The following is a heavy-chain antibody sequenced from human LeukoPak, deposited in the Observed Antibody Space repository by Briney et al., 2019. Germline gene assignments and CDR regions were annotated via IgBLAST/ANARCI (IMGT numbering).Heavy chain of an antibody. V-gene: IGHV1-18*01. Sequence: GASVKVSCKASGYTFTSYGISWVRQAPGHGLEWMGWISAYNGNTNYAQKLQGRVTMTTDPSTTTANLELRSLRSDDTAVYYCARDQLVDYDSSGYYSGGSYWGQGTLVTVSS. D-gene: IGHD3-22*01. CDR1: GYTFTSYG. CDR2: ISAYNGNT. CDR3: ARDQLVDYDSSGYYSGGSY. J-gene: IGHJ4*02.